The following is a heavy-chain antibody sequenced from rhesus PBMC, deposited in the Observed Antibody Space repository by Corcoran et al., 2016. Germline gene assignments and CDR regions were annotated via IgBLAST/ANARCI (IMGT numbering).Heavy chain of an antibody. V-gene: IGHV2S1*01. Sequence: QSTLKESGPALVKPTQTLTLPCTFSVFAPRTIGLGVGWIRQPPGKALEWLASINWDDDKYYSSSMKSRLTNNEETTKNQVVITKTNTDPVATATYCWAREPDYRTSPDDWGQGVLVTVSS. D-gene: IGHD3-16*01. CDR2: INWDDDK. CDR3: AREPDYRTSPDD. J-gene: IGHJ4*01. CDR1: VFAPRTIGLG.